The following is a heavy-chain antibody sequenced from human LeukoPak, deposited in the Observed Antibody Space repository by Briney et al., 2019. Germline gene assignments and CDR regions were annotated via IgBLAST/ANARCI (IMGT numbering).Heavy chain of an antibody. CDR2: IYYSGST. J-gene: IGHJ6*02. CDR3: AIQRLDGTDV. D-gene: IGHD6-19*01. CDR1: GGSISSRSYY. Sequence: PSETLSLTCTVSGGSISSRSYYWGSIRQPPGKGLEWIGSIYYSGSTYYNASLKSRVTTSVDTSQNQFSLKLTSVTAADTAVYYCAIQRLDGTDVWGQGITVTVSS. V-gene: IGHV4-39*01.